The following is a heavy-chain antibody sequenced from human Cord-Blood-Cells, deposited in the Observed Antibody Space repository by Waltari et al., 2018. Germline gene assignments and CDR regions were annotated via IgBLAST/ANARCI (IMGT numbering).Heavy chain of an antibody. CDR1: GFTFSSYS. D-gene: IGHD2-15*01. J-gene: IGHJ4*02. CDR3: ARVPGWSYYFDY. V-gene: IGHV3-21*01. Sequence: EVQLVESGGGLVKPGGSLRLSCAASGFTFSSYSMNWVRQAPGKGLEWVSSISSSSSYIYYADSVKGRFTISRDNAKNSLYPQMNSLRAEDTAVYYCARVPGWSYYFDYWGQGTLVTVSS. CDR2: ISSSSSYI.